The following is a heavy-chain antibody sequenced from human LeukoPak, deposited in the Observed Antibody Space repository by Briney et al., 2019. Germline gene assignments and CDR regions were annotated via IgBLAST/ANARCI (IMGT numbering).Heavy chain of an antibody. CDR3: ARQMGDYVWGSYRYTEY. CDR1: GGSISSSSYY. D-gene: IGHD3-16*02. CDR2: IYYSGST. J-gene: IGHJ4*02. V-gene: IGHV4-39*01. Sequence: SETLSLTCTVSGGSISSSSYYWGWIRQPPGKGLDWIGSIYYSGSTYYNPSLKSRVTISVDTSKNQFSLKLSSVTAADTAVYYCARQMGDYVWGSYRYTEYWGQGTLVTVSS.